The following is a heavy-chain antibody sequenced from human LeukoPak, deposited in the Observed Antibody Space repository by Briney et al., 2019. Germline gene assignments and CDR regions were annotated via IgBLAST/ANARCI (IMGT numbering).Heavy chain of an antibody. CDR3: ARHGTPASLRPRFDP. CDR1: GGSISGSTYY. J-gene: IGHJ5*02. D-gene: IGHD1-26*01. CDR2: FYYRGNT. V-gene: IGHV4-39*01. Sequence: SETLSLTCTVSGGSISGSTYYWGWIRQPPGGGLEWIGSFYYRGNTYYNPSLESRVTISVDTSKNQFSLRLTSVTAADTAVYYCARHGTPASLRPRFDPWGQGTLVTVSS.